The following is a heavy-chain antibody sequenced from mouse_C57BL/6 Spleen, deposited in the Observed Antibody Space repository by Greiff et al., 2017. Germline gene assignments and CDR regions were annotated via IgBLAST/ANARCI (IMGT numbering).Heavy chain of an antibody. CDR2: TFYSGIT. CDR3: ARALAAFYAMDY. V-gene: IGHV3-3*01. D-gene: IGHD6-1*01. CDR1: GFSINSDCY. Sequence: EVQLQQSGPSLVRPSQTLSLTCTVTGFSINSDCYWIWIRQFPGNKLEYIGYTFYSGITYYNPSLESRTYITRDTSKNQFSLKLSSVTTEDTATCYCARALAAFYAMDYWGQGTSVTVSS. J-gene: IGHJ4*01.